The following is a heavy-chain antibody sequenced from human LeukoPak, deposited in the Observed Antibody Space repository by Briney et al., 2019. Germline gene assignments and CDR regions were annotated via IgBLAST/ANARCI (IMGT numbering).Heavy chain of an antibody. V-gene: IGHV3-23*01. D-gene: IGHD3-10*01. CDR2: VGTSGDAT. CDR3: ATTSTVRGGVDI. J-gene: IGHJ3*02. CDR1: GFTFGTYA. Sequence: GGSLRLSCAASGFTFGTYAMTWVRRAPGKGLEWVSAVGTSGDATYYANSVKGRFTISRDNAKSSLYLQMNSLRTEDTAVYYCATTSTVRGGVDIWGQGTMVTVSS.